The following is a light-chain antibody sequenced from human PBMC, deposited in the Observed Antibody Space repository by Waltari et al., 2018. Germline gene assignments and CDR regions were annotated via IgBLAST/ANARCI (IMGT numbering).Light chain of an antibody. J-gene: IGLJ2*01. CDR1: SSDVGRYDY. CDR2: DVR. Sequence: QSALTQPASVSGSSGQSITISCTGSSSDVGRYDYVSWYQQLPGKAPKLIIFDVRLRPSGVSNRFSGSKSGNTASLTISGLQAEDEADYYCASYTYSSNVVFGGGTKVTV. CDR3: ASYTYSSNVV. V-gene: IGLV2-14*03.